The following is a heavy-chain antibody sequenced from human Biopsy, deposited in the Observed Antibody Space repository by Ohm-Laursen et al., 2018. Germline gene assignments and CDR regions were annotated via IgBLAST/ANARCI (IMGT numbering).Heavy chain of an antibody. Sequence: GSLRLSCAASGFTFSSYCMSWVRQARGKGLEWVANIKEDGSEKHYVDSVKGRFTISRDNAKNSLFLQMNSLRAEDTAVYYCAKDWFPYADYTRAHGVDVWGQGTTVTVSS. D-gene: IGHD3-16*01. CDR1: GFTFSSYC. CDR3: AKDWFPYADYTRAHGVDV. CDR2: IKEDGSEK. J-gene: IGHJ6*02. V-gene: IGHV3-7*01.